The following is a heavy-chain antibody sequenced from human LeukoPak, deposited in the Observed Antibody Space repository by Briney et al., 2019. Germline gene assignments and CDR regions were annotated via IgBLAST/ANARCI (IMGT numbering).Heavy chain of an antibody. CDR3: ATLEVVTATHSLDY. CDR2: ISSSSYT. J-gene: IGHJ4*02. D-gene: IGHD2-21*02. CDR1: GFTFSDYY. V-gene: IGHV3-11*03. Sequence: GGSLRLSCAASGFTFSDYYMSWIRQAPGKGLEWVSYISSSSYTNYADSVKGRSTISRDNAKNSLYLQMNSLRAEDTAVYYCATLEVVTATHSLDYWGQGTLVTVSS.